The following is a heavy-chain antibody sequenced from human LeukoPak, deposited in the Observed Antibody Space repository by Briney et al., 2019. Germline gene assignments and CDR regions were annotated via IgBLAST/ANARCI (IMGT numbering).Heavy chain of an antibody. Sequence: GGSLRLSCAASGFTFSSYAMGWVRQAPGKGLEWVSGIGGSGGSTYYTDSVKGRFTISRDNSKNTLYLQMNSLRAEDTAVYYCAKPLNSKDDYYYMDVWGKGTTVTVSS. CDR3: AKPLNSKDDYYYMDV. D-gene: IGHD2/OR15-2a*01. CDR1: GFTFSSYA. CDR2: IGGSGGST. J-gene: IGHJ6*03. V-gene: IGHV3-23*01.